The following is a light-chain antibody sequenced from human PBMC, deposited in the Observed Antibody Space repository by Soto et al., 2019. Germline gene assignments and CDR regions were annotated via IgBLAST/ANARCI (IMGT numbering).Light chain of an antibody. CDR2: GAS. V-gene: IGKV3-15*01. CDR1: QGVADN. J-gene: IGKJ5*01. CDR3: QQYNYWPIT. Sequence: VMTQFPATLSVSPGGRVPLSCRSRQGVADNLAWFQQKPGQGPSLLIYGASTRATGIPARFSGSGSETDLTISISSLRSEDAGVYDCQQYNYWPITFGQGTRLEIK.